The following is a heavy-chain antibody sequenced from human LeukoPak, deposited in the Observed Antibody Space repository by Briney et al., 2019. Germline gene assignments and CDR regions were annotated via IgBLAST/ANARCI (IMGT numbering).Heavy chain of an antibody. V-gene: IGHV3-9*01. CDR2: INWNSGNI. CDR1: GFTFDDYA. Sequence: GGSLRLSCAASGFTFDDYAMHWVRQAPGKGLEWVSGINWNSGNIGYADSVKGRFTISRDSAKNSLYLQVNSLRAEDTAFYYCAKSPGIRYYYYGMDVWGQGTTVTVSS. J-gene: IGHJ6*02. CDR3: AKSPGIRYYYYGMDV.